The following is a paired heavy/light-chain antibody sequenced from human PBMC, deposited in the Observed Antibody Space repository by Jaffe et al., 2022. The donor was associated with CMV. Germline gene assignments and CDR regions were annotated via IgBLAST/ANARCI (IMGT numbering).Heavy chain of an antibody. V-gene: IGHV4-39*01. D-gene: IGHD4-17*01. CDR2: ISYRGST. J-gene: IGHJ4*02. CDR3: ARLSALTTVLYYFNF. CDR1: GDSITSTSYY. Sequence: QLQVQESGPGLVKPSETLSLTCTVSGDSITSTSYYWGWIRQPPGKGPEFVGSISYRGSTYYHPSLNNRVTISVDTSKNQLSLTLNSVTAADTAIYYCARLSALTTVLYYFNFWGQGTLVTVSS.
Light chain of an antibody. CDR1: LGISSW. CDR3: QQAHSFPVT. CDR2: AAS. V-gene: IGKV1D-12*01. Sequence: EILLTQSPSSVSASVGDRVTITCRASLGISSWLAWYQQKPGKAPKLLIFAASSLHSGVPSRFSGSGSGTEFILTITSLQPEDSATYYCQQAHSFPVTFGPGTKVNVK. J-gene: IGKJ3*01.